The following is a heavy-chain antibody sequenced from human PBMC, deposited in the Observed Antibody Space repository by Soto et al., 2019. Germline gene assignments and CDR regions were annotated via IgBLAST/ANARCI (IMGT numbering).Heavy chain of an antibody. CDR3: ARDHGCSSTSCYTWFDP. J-gene: IGHJ5*02. V-gene: IGHV1-69*01. CDR2: IIPNFGTA. Sequence: QVQLVQSGAEVKKPGSSVKVSCKASGGTFSSYAISWVRQAPGQGLEWMGGIIPNFGTANYAQKFQGRVTITADESTSTAYMELSSLRSEDTAVYYCARDHGCSSTSCYTWFDPWGQGTLVTVSS. D-gene: IGHD2-2*02. CDR1: GGTFSSYA.